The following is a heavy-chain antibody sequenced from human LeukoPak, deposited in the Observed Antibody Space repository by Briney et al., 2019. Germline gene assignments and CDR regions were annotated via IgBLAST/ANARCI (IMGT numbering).Heavy chain of an antibody. Sequence: GRSLRLSCAASGFTLISYAMHWVRQAPGKGLEWVALISYDGSNNYYAGSVKGRFNVSRDNSKNTLYLHMSSLRSEDAAVYYCARDAYLYGSGNAFDVWGQGTMVTVSS. D-gene: IGHD3-10*01. CDR2: ISYDGSNN. V-gene: IGHV3-30-3*01. J-gene: IGHJ3*01. CDR3: ARDAYLYGSGNAFDV. CDR1: GFTLISYA.